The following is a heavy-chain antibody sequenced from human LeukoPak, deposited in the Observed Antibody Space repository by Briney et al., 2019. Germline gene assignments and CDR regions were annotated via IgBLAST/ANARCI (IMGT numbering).Heavy chain of an antibody. CDR3: ARLFHYYDSSGYSPIDY. CDR2: IYYSGST. Sequence: PSETLSLTCTVSGGSISSSSYYWGWIRQPPGKGLEWIGSIYYSGSTYYNPSLKSRVTISVDTSKNQFSLKLSSVTAADTAVYYCARLFHYYDSSGYSPIDYWGQGTLVTVSS. D-gene: IGHD3-22*01. CDR1: GGSISSSSYY. J-gene: IGHJ4*02. V-gene: IGHV4-39*01.